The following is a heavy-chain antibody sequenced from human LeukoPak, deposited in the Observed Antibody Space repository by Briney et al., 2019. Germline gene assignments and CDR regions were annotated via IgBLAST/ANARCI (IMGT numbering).Heavy chain of an antibody. J-gene: IGHJ4*02. D-gene: IGHD3-22*01. CDR3: ARAKWLYFDY. CDR1: GGSISSYY. Sequence: SETLSLTCTVFGGSISSYYWSWIRQPPGKGLEWIGYIYYSGSTNYNPSLKSRVTISVDTSKNQFSLKLSSVTAADTAVYYCARAKWLYFDYWGQGTLVTVSS. V-gene: IGHV4-59*01. CDR2: IYYSGST.